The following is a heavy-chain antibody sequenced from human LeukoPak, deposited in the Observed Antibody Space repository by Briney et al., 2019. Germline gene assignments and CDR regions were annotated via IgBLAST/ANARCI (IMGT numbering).Heavy chain of an antibody. CDR1: GGTFSSYA. D-gene: IGHD1-26*01. Sequence: SVKVSCKAPGGTFSSYATSWVRQAPGQGLEWMGGIIPIFGTANYAQTFQGRVTITTDESTSTAYMELSSLRSEDTAVYYCARTHEYSVYSGSFYFDYWGQGTLVTVSS. CDR3: ARTHEYSVYSGSFYFDY. V-gene: IGHV1-69*05. CDR2: IIPIFGTA. J-gene: IGHJ4*02.